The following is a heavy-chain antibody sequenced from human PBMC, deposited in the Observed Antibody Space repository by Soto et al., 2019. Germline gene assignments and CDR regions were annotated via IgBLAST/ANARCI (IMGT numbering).Heavy chain of an antibody. CDR3: ARGRGYSYGRDFDY. J-gene: IGHJ4*02. CDR2: INHSGST. V-gene: IGHV4-34*01. Sequence: SETLSLTCAVYGGSFSGYYWSWIRQPPGKGLEWIGEINHSGSTNYNPSLKSRVTISVDTSKNQFSLKLSSVTAADTAVYYCARGRGYSYGRDFDYWGQGTLVTVSS. CDR1: GGSFSGYY. D-gene: IGHD5-18*01.